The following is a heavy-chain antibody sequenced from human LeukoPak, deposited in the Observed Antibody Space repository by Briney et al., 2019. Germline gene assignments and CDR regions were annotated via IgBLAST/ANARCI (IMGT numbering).Heavy chain of an antibody. CDR1: GGSISSSSYY. CDR2: IYTSGST. CDR3: ARDVLDTMIVN. J-gene: IGHJ4*02. Sequence: SETLSLTCTVSGGSISSSSYYWSWIRQPAGKGLEWIGRIYTSGSTNYNPSLKSRVVISVDTSKNQFSLKLSSVTAADTAVYYCARDVLDTMIVNWGQGTLVTVSS. V-gene: IGHV4-61*02. D-gene: IGHD3-22*01.